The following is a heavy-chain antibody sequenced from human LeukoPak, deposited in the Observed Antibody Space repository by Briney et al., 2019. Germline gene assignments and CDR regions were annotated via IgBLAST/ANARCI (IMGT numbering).Heavy chain of an antibody. CDR3: ARVAMVRGVIMDWFDP. CDR1: GYTFTSYG. D-gene: IGHD3-10*01. V-gene: IGHV1-18*04. CDR2: ISAYNGNT. Sequence: ASVKVSCKASGYTFTSYGISWVRQAPGQGLEWMGWISAYNGNTNYAQKLQGRVTMTTDTSTSTAYMELRSLRSDDTAVYYCARVAMVRGVIMDWFDPWSQGTLVTVSS. J-gene: IGHJ5*02.